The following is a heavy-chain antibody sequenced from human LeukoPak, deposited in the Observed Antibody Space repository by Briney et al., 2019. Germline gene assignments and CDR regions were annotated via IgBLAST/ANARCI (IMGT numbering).Heavy chain of an antibody. J-gene: IGHJ4*02. Sequence: ASVKVSCKPSGGTFSSNAISWVRQAPGQGLEWMGRIIPIFGMTNYAQKFQGRVTVTADKSTNTAYMELSSLRSDGTAVYYCARTPQYPNTYYFDYWGQGTLVTVSS. CDR3: ARTPQYPNTYYFDY. V-gene: IGHV1-69*04. D-gene: IGHD4-11*01. CDR1: GGTFSSNA. CDR2: IIPIFGMT.